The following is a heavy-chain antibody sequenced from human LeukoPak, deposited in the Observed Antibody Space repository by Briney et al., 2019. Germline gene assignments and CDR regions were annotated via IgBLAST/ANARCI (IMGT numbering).Heavy chain of an antibody. V-gene: IGHV5-51*01. CDR1: GYSFTSYW. J-gene: IGHJ5*02. Sequence: GESLKISCKGSGYSFTSYWIGWVRQMPGKGLEWMGIIYPGDSDTRYSPSFQGQVTISADKSISTAYLQWSSLKASDTAMYYCARHYHYDILTGYTNWFDPWGPGTLVTVSS. D-gene: IGHD3-9*01. CDR2: IYPGDSDT. CDR3: ARHYHYDILTGYTNWFDP.